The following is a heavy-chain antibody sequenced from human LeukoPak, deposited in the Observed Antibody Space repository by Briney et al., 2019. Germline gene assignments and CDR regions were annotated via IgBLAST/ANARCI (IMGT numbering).Heavy chain of an antibody. CDR2: INPSGGST. CDR3: ARARSYRHQLNALSYWFDP. V-gene: IGHV1-46*01. J-gene: IGHJ5*02. Sequence: ASVKVSCKASGYTFTSYYMHWVRQAPGQGLEWMGIINPSGGSTSYAQKFQGRVTMTRNTSISTAYMELSSLRSEDTAVYYCARARSYRHQLNALSYWFDPWGQGTLVTVSS. CDR1: GYTFTSYY. D-gene: IGHD5-24*01.